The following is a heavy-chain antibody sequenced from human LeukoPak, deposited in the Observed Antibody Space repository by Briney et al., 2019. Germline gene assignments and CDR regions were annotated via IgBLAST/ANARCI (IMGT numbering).Heavy chain of an antibody. CDR1: GYTFTSYD. CDR2: IIPIFGTA. V-gene: IGHV1-69*13. Sequence: SVKVSCKASGYTFTSYDINWVRQAPGQGLEWMGGIIPIFGTANYAQKFQGRVTITADESTSTAYMELSSLRSEDTAVYYCARDRTAMVPGAFDIWGQGTMVTVSS. CDR3: ARDRTAMVPGAFDI. D-gene: IGHD5-18*01. J-gene: IGHJ3*02.